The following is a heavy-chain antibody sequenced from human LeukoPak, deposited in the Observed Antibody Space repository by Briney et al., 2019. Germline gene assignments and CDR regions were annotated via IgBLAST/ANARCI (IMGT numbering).Heavy chain of an antibody. CDR1: GGTFSSYA. CDR3: ARGSRGWLHRQSAEYFQH. D-gene: IGHD5-24*01. CDR2: IIPIFGTA. V-gene: IGHV1-69*01. J-gene: IGHJ1*01. Sequence: SVKVSCKASGGTFSSYAISWVRQAPGQGLEWMGGIIPIFGTANYAQKFQGRVTVTADESTSTAYMELSSLRSEDTAVYYCARGSRGWLHRQSAEYFQHRGQGTLVTVSS.